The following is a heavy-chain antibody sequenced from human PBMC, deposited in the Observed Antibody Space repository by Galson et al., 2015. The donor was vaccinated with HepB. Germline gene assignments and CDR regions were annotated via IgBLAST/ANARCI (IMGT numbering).Heavy chain of an antibody. D-gene: IGHD1-20*01. Sequence: SLRLSCAASGFTFNSYPMFWVRQAPGKGLEYVSRISHDGDTISYADSVKGRFTSSRDNSKDTLHLHMSSLRLEDTAVYYCVKDSTNWSLDFWGQGTLVTVSS. CDR2: ISHDGDTI. V-gene: IGHV3-64D*06. CDR3: VKDSTNWSLDF. J-gene: IGHJ4*02. CDR1: GFTFNSYP.